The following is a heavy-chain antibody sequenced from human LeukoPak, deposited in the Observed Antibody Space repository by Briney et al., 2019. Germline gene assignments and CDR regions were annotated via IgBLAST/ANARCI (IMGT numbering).Heavy chain of an antibody. CDR1: GYTFTSYD. J-gene: IGHJ4*02. CDR2: MNPNSGNT. V-gene: IGHV1-8*03. Sequence: ASVKVSCKASGYTFTSYDINWVRQATGQGLEWMGWMNPNSGNTGYAQKFQGRVTITRNTSISTAYMELSSLRSEDTAVYYCARGSVAYYCGSGSYAYWGQGTLVTVSS. D-gene: IGHD3-10*01. CDR3: ARGSVAYYCGSGSYAY.